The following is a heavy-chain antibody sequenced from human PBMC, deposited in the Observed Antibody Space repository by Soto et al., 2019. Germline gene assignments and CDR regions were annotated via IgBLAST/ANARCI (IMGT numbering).Heavy chain of an antibody. CDR3: ARHDWLNTMIDGDFDY. Sequence: QLQLQESGPGLVKPSETLSLTCTVSGGSISSSSYYWGWIRQPPGKGLEWIGSIYYSGSTYYNPSLKSRVTISVDTSKNQFSLKLSSVTAADTAVYYCARHDWLNTMIDGDFDYWGQGTLVTVSS. CDR2: IYYSGST. J-gene: IGHJ4*02. D-gene: IGHD3-22*01. V-gene: IGHV4-39*01. CDR1: GGSISSSSYY.